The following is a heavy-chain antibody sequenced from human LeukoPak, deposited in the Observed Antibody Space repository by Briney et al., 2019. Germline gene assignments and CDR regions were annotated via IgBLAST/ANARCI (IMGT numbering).Heavy chain of an antibody. CDR1: GFTFSSYA. Sequence: PGGSLRLSCAASGFTFSSYAMSWVRQAPGKGLEWVSAISGSGGGTYYADSVKGRFTISRDNSKNTLYPQMNSLRAEDTAVYYCAKGSCTNGVCYFDCWGQGTLVTVSS. J-gene: IGHJ4*02. CDR3: AKGSCTNGVCYFDC. D-gene: IGHD2-8*01. V-gene: IGHV3-23*01. CDR2: ISGSGGGT.